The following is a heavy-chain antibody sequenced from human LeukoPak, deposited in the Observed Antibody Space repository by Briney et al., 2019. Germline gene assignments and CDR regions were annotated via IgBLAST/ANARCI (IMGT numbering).Heavy chain of an antibody. J-gene: IGHJ4*02. CDR2: ISGSGGST. D-gene: IGHD3-22*01. V-gene: IGHV3-23*01. Sequence: GGSLRLSCAASGFTFTSYVMSWVRQAPGKGLEWVSAISGSGGSTYYADSVKGRFTISRDNSKNTLYLQMNSLRAEDTAVYYCARDRGVITLDYWGQGTLVTVSS. CDR1: GFTFTSYV. CDR3: ARDRGVITLDY.